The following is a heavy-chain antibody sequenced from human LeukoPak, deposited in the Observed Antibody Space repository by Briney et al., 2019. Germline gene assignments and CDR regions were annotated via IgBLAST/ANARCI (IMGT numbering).Heavy chain of an antibody. CDR1: GFILSSYS. CDR3: ARARYSSSPFDP. D-gene: IGHD6-13*01. Sequence: PGGSLRLSCAASGFILSSYSMNWVRQAPGRGREWVSFISSSSSYIYFADSVKGRFTISRDNAKNSLYLQMNTLRAEDTAVYYCARARYSSSPFDPWGQGTLVTVSS. J-gene: IGHJ5*02. CDR2: ISSSSSYI. V-gene: IGHV3-21*01.